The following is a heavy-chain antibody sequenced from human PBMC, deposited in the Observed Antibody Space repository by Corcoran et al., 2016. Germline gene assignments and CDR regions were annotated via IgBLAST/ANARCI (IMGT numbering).Heavy chain of an antibody. J-gene: IGHJ4*02. D-gene: IGHD5-12*01. V-gene: IGHV3-48*02. CDR1: GFTFLSYS. CDR2: ISSSSTTI. CDR3: AGGGWLQLGIGY. Sequence: EVQLVESGGRLVQPGGSLRLSCAASGFTFLSYSMNWVRQAPGKGLEWVSYISSSSTTIYYADSVTGRFTISRDNAKNSLYLQMNSLRDEDTAVYYCAGGGWLQLGIGYWGQGTLVTVSS.